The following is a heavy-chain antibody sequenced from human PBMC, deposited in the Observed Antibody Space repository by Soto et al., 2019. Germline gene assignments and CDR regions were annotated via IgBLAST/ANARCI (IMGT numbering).Heavy chain of an antibody. D-gene: IGHD6-13*01. J-gene: IGHJ4*02. Sequence: QVQLVQSGAEVKKPGSSVKVSCKASGCTFSSYAISWVRQAPGQGLEWMGGIIPIFGTAYYAQKFRGRVTITADESTSTAYMELSSLRSEDTAVYYCARDRHSSSWYGGFDYWGQGTLVTVSS. V-gene: IGHV1-69*01. CDR2: IIPIFGTA. CDR1: GCTFSSYA. CDR3: ARDRHSSSWYGGFDY.